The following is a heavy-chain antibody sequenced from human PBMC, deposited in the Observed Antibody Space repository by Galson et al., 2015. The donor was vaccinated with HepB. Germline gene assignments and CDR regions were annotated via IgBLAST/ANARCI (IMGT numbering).Heavy chain of an antibody. J-gene: IGHJ4*02. D-gene: IGHD1-26*01. V-gene: IGHV3-15*01. CDR3: TTDFLSRGWELLPAVPEDY. CDR1: GFTFSNAW. Sequence: SLRLSCAASGFTFSNAWMSWVRQAPGKGLEWVGRIKSKTDGGTTDYAAPVKGRFTISRDDSKNTLYLQMNSLKTEDTAVYYCTTDFLSRGWELLPAVPEDYWGQGTLVTVSS. CDR2: IKSKTDGGTT.